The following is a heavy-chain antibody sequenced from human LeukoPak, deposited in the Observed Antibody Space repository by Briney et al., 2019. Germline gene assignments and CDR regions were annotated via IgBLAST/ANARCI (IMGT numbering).Heavy chain of an antibody. CDR3: ARRYDILTGYRTDAFDM. J-gene: IGHJ3*02. D-gene: IGHD3-9*01. CDR2: IYYSGTT. Sequence: PSETLSLTCTVSGGSISSYYWSWIRQPPGKGLEWIGYIYYSGTTNYNPSLKRRVTISVDTSKNQFSLKLSSVTAADTAVYSCARRYDILTGYRTDAFDMWGQGTMVTVSS. V-gene: IGHV4-59*08. CDR1: GGSISSYY.